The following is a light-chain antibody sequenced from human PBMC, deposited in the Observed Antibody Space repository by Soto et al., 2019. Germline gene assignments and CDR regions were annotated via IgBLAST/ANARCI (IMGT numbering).Light chain of an antibody. CDR2: DAS. CDR3: QQYYSFVT. Sequence: DIQMTQSPSALSASVGDRVTLTCRASQRIDTSLAWYQQHPGKAPNVLIYDASTLKRGVASRFSGSGYGTEFTLTNSGVHPDDFATYYCQQYYSFVTFGQGTKREVK. V-gene: IGKV1-5*01. J-gene: IGKJ1*01. CDR1: QRIDTS.